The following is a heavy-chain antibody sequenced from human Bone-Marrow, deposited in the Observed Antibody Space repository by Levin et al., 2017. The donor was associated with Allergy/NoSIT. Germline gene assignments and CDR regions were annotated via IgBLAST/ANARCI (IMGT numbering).Heavy chain of an antibody. D-gene: IGHD5-18*01. CDR2: IGRANAHS. Sequence: ASVKVSCKASGYTFATYATQWIRQAPGQGLEWVGWIGRANAHSSYSPTLQGRVTITADTHANIAYMELRGLTPEDTAVYYCARDLPDTGFFDYWGQGTLVTVSA. V-gene: IGHV1/OR15-3*03. CDR3: ARDLPDTGFFDY. CDR1: GYTFATYA. J-gene: IGHJ4*02.